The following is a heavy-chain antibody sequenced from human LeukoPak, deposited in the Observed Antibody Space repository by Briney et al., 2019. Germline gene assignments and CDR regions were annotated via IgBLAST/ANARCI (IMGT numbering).Heavy chain of an antibody. J-gene: IGHJ6*03. CDR1: GGSISSSSYY. Sequence: PSETLSLTCTVSGGSISSSSYYWGWIRQPPGKGLEWIGSIYYSGSTYYNPSLKSRVTISVDTSKNQFSLKLSSVTAADTAVYYCARHSAGVYDFWSGLGHYYYYYMDVWGKGTTVTISS. V-gene: IGHV4-39*01. CDR2: IYYSGST. D-gene: IGHD3-3*01. CDR3: ARHSAGVYDFWSGLGHYYYYYMDV.